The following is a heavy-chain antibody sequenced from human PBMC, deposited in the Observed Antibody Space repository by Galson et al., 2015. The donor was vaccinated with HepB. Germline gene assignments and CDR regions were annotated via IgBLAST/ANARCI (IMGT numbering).Heavy chain of an antibody. D-gene: IGHD3-3*01. CDR2: INPHGNSR. Sequence: SVKVSCKASGYTFTSYYVHWVRQAPGQGLEWMGMINPHGNSRKYAQKFQGRVTMTRDTSTSTVYMELSSLRSEDTAVYYCARDLWDITTFGVVTLGGMDVWGQGTTVTVSS. J-gene: IGHJ6*02. CDR3: ARDLWDITTFGVVTLGGMDV. V-gene: IGHV1-46*01. CDR1: GYTFTSYY.